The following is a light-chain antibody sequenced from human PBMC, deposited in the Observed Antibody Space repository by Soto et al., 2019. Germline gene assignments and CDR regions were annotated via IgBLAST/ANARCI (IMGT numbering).Light chain of an antibody. J-gene: IGKJ1*01. CDR2: HAS. CDR1: QSISNW. V-gene: IGKV1-5*01. Sequence: DIQVKKTAAALPASVGDSVTITCRASQSISNWLAWYQQKPGTAPKLLIYHASTLESGVPSRFSGSGSGTEFTLSISSLQPDDFATYYCQQYNSYSFGQGTKVDI. CDR3: QQYNSYS.